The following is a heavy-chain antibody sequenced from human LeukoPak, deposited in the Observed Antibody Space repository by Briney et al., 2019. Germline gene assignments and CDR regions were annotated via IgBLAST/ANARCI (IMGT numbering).Heavy chain of an antibody. CDR2: ISNDGKNI. Sequence: GGSLRLSCTASGFTFSRHWMHWVRQAPEKGLEWVSRISNDGKNIAYADSVKDRFTISRDNSKNTLYLQMNSLRAEDTAVYYCAKDRSRYCSSTSCYTHFDYWGQGTLVTVSS. V-gene: IGHV3-74*01. J-gene: IGHJ4*02. D-gene: IGHD2-2*02. CDR1: GFTFSRHW. CDR3: AKDRSRYCSSTSCYTHFDY.